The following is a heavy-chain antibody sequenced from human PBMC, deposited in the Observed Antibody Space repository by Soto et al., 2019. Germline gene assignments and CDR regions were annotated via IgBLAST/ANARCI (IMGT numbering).Heavy chain of an antibody. CDR2: VSGNGGNT. D-gene: IGHD1-26*01. V-gene: IGHV3-23*01. J-gene: IGHJ5*02. Sequence: LRLSCVASGFSFSSYTMNWVRQAPGKGLEWVSGVSGNGGNTYYADSVKGRFSISRDNSKNTLYLQLNSLRAEDTAIYYCAKDRMGASGWFDPWGQGTPVTVSS. CDR1: GFSFSSYT. CDR3: AKDRMGASGWFDP.